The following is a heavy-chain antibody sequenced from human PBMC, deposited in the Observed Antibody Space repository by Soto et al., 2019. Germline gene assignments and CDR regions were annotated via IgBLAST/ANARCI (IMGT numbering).Heavy chain of an antibody. CDR1: GFTFSSYA. CDR3: SGGNTYWYFDL. D-gene: IGHD2-15*01. CDR2: ISSSGGYI. Sequence: EVQLLESGGGLVQPGGSLRLSCAASGFTFSSYAMNWVRQAPGKGLEWVSSISSSGGYIHYADSVKGRFTISTDSAKNSLFLQMNSRRAEDTAVYYCSGGNTYWYFDLWGRGTLVTVSS. V-gene: IGHV3-21*01. J-gene: IGHJ2*01.